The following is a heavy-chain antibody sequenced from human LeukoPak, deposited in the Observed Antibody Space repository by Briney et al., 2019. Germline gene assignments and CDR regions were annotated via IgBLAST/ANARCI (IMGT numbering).Heavy chain of an antibody. J-gene: IGHJ4*02. CDR2: ISSRSNYA. CDR3: ARDHIVVVVAAYFDY. CDR1: GFTFSTYS. Sequence: PGGSLRLSCAASGFTFSTYSMNWVRQAPGKGLEWVSSISSRSNYAYYANSVKGRFTISRDNAKNSLYLQMNSLRAEDTAVYYCARDHIVVVVAAYFDYWGQGTLVTVSS. D-gene: IGHD2-15*01. V-gene: IGHV3-21*01.